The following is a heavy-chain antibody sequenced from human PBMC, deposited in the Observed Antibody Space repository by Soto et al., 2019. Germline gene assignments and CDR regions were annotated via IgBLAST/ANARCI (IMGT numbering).Heavy chain of an antibody. CDR1: GFTFSSYS. V-gene: IGHV3-21*01. Sequence: EVQLVESGGGLVKPGGSLRLSCAASGFTFSSYSMNWVRQAPGKGLEWVSSISSSSSYIYYADSVKGRFTISRDNAKNSLYLQINSLRAEDTAVYYCARDQAGYSYGDGLGYWGQGTLVTVSS. CDR2: ISSSSSYI. J-gene: IGHJ4*02. CDR3: ARDQAGYSYGDGLGY. D-gene: IGHD5-18*01.